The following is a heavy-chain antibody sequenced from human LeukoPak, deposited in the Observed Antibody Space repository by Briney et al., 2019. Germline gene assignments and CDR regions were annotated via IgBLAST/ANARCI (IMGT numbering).Heavy chain of an antibody. CDR2: IKSKTDGGTT. CDR3: TTDHVDTAMDNFDY. D-gene: IGHD5-18*01. Sequence: GGSLRLSCAASGFTFSSYAVSWVRQASGKGLEWVGRIKSKTDGGTTDYAAPVKGRFTISRDDSKNTLYLQMNSLKTEDTAVYYCTTDHVDTAMDNFDYWGQGTLVTVSS. V-gene: IGHV3-15*01. CDR1: GFTFSSYA. J-gene: IGHJ4*02.